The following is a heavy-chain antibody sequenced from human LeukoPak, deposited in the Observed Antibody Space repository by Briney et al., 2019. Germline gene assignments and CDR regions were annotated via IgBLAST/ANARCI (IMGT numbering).Heavy chain of an antibody. V-gene: IGHV4-34*01. CDR2: INHSGST. D-gene: IGHD4-17*01. Sequence: SETLSLTCAVYGGSFSGYYWSWIRQPPGKGLEWIGEINHSGSTNYNPSLKSRVTISVDTSKNQFSLKLSSVTAADTAVYYCARGPDITTVTINFRYYFDYWGQGTLVTVSS. J-gene: IGHJ4*02. CDR1: GGSFSGYY. CDR3: ARGPDITTVTINFRYYFDY.